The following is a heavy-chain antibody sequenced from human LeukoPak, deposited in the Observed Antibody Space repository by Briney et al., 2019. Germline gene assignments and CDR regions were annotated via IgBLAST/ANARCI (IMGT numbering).Heavy chain of an antibody. CDR2: ISGTGGTT. CDR1: GFTFSSYA. Sequence: GGSLRLSCAASGFTFSSYAVTWVRQAPGKGLEWVSAISGTGGTTYYTDSVKGRFTISRDNSKNTLYLQMNSLRAEDTAVYYCARGSPTTVTTTYWGQGTLVTVSS. V-gene: IGHV3-23*01. D-gene: IGHD4-17*01. J-gene: IGHJ4*02. CDR3: ARGSPTTVTTTY.